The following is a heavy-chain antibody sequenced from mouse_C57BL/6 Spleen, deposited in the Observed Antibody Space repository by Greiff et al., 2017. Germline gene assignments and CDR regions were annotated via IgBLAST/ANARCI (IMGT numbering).Heavy chain of an antibody. CDR3: ARSYDYDVFAY. CDR2: IHPNSGST. Sequence: QVQLQQPGAELVKPGASVKLSCKASGYTFTSYWMHWVKQRPGQGLEWIGMIHPNSGSTNYNEKFKSKATLTVDKSSSTADMQLSSLTSEDSAVYYCARSYDYDVFAYWGQGTLVTVSA. D-gene: IGHD2-4*01. CDR1: GYTFTSYW. J-gene: IGHJ3*01. V-gene: IGHV1-64*01.